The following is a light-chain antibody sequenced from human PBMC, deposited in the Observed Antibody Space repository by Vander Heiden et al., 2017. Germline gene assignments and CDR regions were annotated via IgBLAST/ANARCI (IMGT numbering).Light chain of an antibody. J-gene: IGKJ4*01. CDR2: GAS. V-gene: IGKV3-20*01. Sequence: EIVLMQPPGTLNLSPGERATLSCRASQSLTSTYLAWYQQKPGQAPRLLIYGASSRATGIPDRFSGSGSGTDFTLTISRLEPEDFAVYYCQQYVSSQLTFGGGTKVEIK. CDR1: QSLTSTY. CDR3: QQYVSSQLT.